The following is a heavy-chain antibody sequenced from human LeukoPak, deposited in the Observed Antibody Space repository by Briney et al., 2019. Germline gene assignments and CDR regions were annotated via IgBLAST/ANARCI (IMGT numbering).Heavy chain of an antibody. CDR1: GGSISSYY. Sequence: SETLSLTCTVSGGSISSYYWSWIRQPPGTGLEWIGYIYYSGSTNYNPSLKSRVTISVDTSKNQFSLKLSSVTAADTAVYYCARDTWDSSSWYQGWFDPWGQGTLVTVSS. D-gene: IGHD6-13*01. CDR2: IYYSGST. J-gene: IGHJ5*02. V-gene: IGHV4-59*01. CDR3: ARDTWDSSSWYQGWFDP.